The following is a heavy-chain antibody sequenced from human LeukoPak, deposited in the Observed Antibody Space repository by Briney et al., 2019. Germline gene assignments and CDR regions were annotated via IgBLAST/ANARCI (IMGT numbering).Heavy chain of an antibody. CDR3: ARTTGDEIGGGHYFDY. Sequence: SGPTLVNPTQTLTLTCTFSGFSLSTSGMSVNWIRQPPGTALEWLARTDWDDDNYYSTSLKTRLTISKDTSKNQVVLTMTNIDPVDTATYYCARTTGDEIGGGHYFDYWGQGTLVTVSS. D-gene: IGHD3-16*01. CDR1: GFSLSTSGMS. V-gene: IGHV2-70*11. CDR2: TDWDDDN. J-gene: IGHJ4*02.